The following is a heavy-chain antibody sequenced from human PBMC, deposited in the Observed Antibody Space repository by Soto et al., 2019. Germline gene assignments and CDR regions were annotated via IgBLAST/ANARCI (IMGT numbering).Heavy chain of an antibody. CDR1: GGTFSSYA. Sequence: QVQLVQSGAEVTKPGSSVKVSCKASGGTFSSYAISWVRQAPGQGLEWMGGIIPIFGTANYAQKFQGRVTITADESTSTAYMELSSLRSEDTAVYYCARDGGPYYYDSSGVNWFDPWGQGTLVTVSS. V-gene: IGHV1-69*12. CDR3: ARDGGPYYYDSSGVNWFDP. D-gene: IGHD3-22*01. CDR2: IIPIFGTA. J-gene: IGHJ5*02.